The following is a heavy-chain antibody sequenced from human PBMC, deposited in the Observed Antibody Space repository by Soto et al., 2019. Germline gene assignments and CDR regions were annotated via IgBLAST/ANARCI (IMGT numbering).Heavy chain of an antibody. V-gene: IGHV1-18*01. J-gene: IGHJ6*02. D-gene: IGHD5-18*01. Sequence: QVQLVQSGAEVKKPGASVKVSCKASGYTFTSYGISWVRQAPGQGLEWMGWMSAYNGNTNYAQKLTGRVPMTTDTSTSTAYMELRSRRSDDTAVYYCARDGRGAMVKYYYGMDVWGQGTTVTVSS. CDR3: ARDGRGAMVKYYYGMDV. CDR2: MSAYNGNT. CDR1: GYTFTSYG.